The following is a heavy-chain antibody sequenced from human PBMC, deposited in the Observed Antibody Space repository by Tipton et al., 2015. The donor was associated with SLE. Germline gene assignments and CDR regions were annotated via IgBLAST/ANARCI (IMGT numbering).Heavy chain of an antibody. Sequence: TLSLTCAVYGGSFSGYYWSWIRQPPGKGLEWIGEINHSGSTNHSGSTNYNPSLKSRVTISVDTSKNQFSLKLRSVTAADTAVYYCASGILTGNAAFDVWGQGTVVSVSP. CDR2: INHSGSTNHSGST. CDR3: ASGILTGNAAFDV. CDR1: GGSFSGYY. V-gene: IGHV4-34*01. D-gene: IGHD3-9*01. J-gene: IGHJ3*01.